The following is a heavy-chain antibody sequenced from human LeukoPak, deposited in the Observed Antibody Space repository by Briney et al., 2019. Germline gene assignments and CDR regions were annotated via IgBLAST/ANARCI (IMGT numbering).Heavy chain of an antibody. D-gene: IGHD3-10*01. V-gene: IGHV4-34*01. CDR3: ARGLGVTMVRGARRWFDP. J-gene: IGHJ5*02. CDR1: GGSFSGYY. CDR2: INHSGST. Sequence: SETLSLTCAVYGGSFSGYYWSWIRQPPGKGLEWIGEINHSGSTNYNTSLKSRVTISVDTSKNQFSLKLSSVTVADTAVYYCARGLGVTMVRGARRWFDPWGQGTLVTVSS.